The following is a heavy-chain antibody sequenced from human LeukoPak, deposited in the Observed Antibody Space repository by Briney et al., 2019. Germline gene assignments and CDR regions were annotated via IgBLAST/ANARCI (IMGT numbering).Heavy chain of an antibody. CDR1: GFAVTGNH. J-gene: IGHJ4*02. D-gene: IGHD2-2*01. V-gene: IGHV3-66*01. Sequence: GGSLRLSCAASGFAVTGNHLTWVRQAPGKGLEWVSVISNTGTTYYADSVKGRLTISRDNAKNTLYLQMNSLRAEDTAVYYCARERPAADFDYWGQGTLVTVSS. CDR2: ISNTGTT. CDR3: ARERPAADFDY.